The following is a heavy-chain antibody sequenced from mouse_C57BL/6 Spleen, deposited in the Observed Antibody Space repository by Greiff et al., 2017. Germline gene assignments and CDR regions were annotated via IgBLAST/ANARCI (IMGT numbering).Heavy chain of an antibody. V-gene: IGHV1-82*01. CDR2: IYPGDGDT. D-gene: IGHD1-1*01. CDR1: GYAFSSSW. CDR3: ARAYGSPDFDY. J-gene: IGHJ2*01. Sequence: QVQLQQSGPELVQPGASVKISCKASGYAFSSSWMNWVKQRPGKGLEWIGRIYPGDGDTNYNGKFKGKATLTADKSSSTAYMQLSSLTSEDSAVYFCARAYGSPDFDYWGQGTTLTVSS.